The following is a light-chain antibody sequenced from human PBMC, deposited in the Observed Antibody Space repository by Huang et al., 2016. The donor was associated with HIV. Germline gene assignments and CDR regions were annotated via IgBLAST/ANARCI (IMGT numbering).Light chain of an antibody. Sequence: DIVMTQSPLSLPVTPGQPASISCRSSQNLLYSSDNNRLDWYLQKPGRSPQLLVFLGSNRAYGVPDRFTGSGSGTNFTLEISRVESEDTCTYYCMQGLQPPPTFGQGTKLEI. CDR3: MQGLQPPPT. CDR2: LGS. CDR1: QNLLYSSDNNR. J-gene: IGKJ2*01. V-gene: IGKV2-28*01.